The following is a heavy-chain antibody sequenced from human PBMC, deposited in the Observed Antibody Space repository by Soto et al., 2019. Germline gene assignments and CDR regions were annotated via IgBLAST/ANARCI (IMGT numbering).Heavy chain of an antibody. V-gene: IGHV1-8*01. CDR1: GYTFTSYD. D-gene: IGHD6-13*01. CDR2: MNPNSGNT. Sequence: QVQLVQSGAEVKKPGASVKVSCKASGYTFTSYDINWVRQATGQGLEWMGWMNPNSGNTGYAQKFQGRVTMTRNTSISTVYMELSSLRSEDTAVYYCARRGYSSSWYYYYYYGMDVWGQGTTVTVSS. CDR3: ARRGYSSSWYYYYYYGMDV. J-gene: IGHJ6*02.